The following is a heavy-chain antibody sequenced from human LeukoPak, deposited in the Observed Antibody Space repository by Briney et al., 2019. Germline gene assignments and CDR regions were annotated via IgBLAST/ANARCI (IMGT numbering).Heavy chain of an antibody. D-gene: IGHD6-13*01. CDR2: IYPGDSDT. J-gene: IGHJ4*02. Sequence: GESLKISCKGSGYSFTSYWISWVRQMPGKGLEWMGIIYPGDSDTRYSPSFQGQVTISADKSISTAYLQWSSLKASDTAMYYCARYRIAAAGLIDYWGQGTLVTVSS. CDR1: GYSFTSYW. V-gene: IGHV5-51*01. CDR3: ARYRIAAAGLIDY.